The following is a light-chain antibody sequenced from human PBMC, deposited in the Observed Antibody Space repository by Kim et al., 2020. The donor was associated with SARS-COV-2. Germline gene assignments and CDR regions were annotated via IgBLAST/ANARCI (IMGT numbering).Light chain of an antibody. CDR3: QQYGSSPPWT. Sequence: PGYRAALSSRASQSISSSYLAWYQQKPGQAPRLLIYGASSRATGIPDRFSGSGSGTDFTLTISRLEPEDFAVYYCQQYGSSPPWTFGQGTKVDIK. J-gene: IGKJ1*01. V-gene: IGKV3-20*01. CDR2: GAS. CDR1: QSISSSY.